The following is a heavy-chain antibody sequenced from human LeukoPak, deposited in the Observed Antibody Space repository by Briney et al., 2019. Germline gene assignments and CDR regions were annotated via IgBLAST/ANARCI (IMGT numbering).Heavy chain of an antibody. CDR1: GGSISSSSYY. V-gene: IGHV4-39*07. D-gene: IGHD2/OR15-2a*01. Sequence: PSETLSLTCTVSGGSISSSSYYWGWIRQPPGKGLEWIGEINHSGSTNYNPSLKSRVTISVDTSKNQFSLKLSSVTAADTAVYYCARGRVTLEYWGQGTLVTVSS. J-gene: IGHJ4*02. CDR3: ARGRVTLEY. CDR2: INHSGST.